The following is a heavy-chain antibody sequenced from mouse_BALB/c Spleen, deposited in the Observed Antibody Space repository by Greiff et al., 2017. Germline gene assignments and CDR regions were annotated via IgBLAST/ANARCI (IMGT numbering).Heavy chain of an antibody. CDR3: ARSGYYYGSSAFAY. J-gene: IGHJ3*01. Sequence: EVQLQQSGAELVKPGASVKLSCTASGFNIKDTYMHWVKQRPEQGLEWIGRIDPANGNTKYDPKFQGKATITADTSSNTAYLQLSSLTSEETAVYYCARSGYYYGSSAFAYWGQGTLVTVSA. CDR1: GFNIKDTY. V-gene: IGHV14-3*02. CDR2: IDPANGNT. D-gene: IGHD1-1*01.